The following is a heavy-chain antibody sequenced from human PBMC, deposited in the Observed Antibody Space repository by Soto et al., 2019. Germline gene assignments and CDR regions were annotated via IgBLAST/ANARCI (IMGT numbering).Heavy chain of an antibody. J-gene: IGHJ6*02. V-gene: IGHV6-1*01. Sequence: VSRTGAICGESVSSYSASSYWNRQYPSRGLEWLGRTYYRSKWYNDYAVSVKSRITINTDTSKNQFSLQLNSVTPEDTAVYYCARFSSSSYYYYGMDVWGQGTTVTVSS. D-gene: IGHD6-6*01. CDR1: GESVSSYSAS. CDR3: ARFSSSSYYYYGMDV. CDR2: TYYRSKWYN.